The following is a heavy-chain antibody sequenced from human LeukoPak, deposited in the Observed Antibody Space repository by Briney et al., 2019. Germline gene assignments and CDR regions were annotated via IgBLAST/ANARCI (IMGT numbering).Heavy chain of an antibody. D-gene: IGHD6-13*01. CDR2: IYPGDSDT. J-gene: IGHJ6*02. CDR3: ARFRSSSWYMKGYCVMDV. V-gene: IGHV5-51*01. CDR1: GYSFTSYW. Sequence: GESLKISCKGSGYSFTSYWIGWVRQMPGKGLEWMGIIYPGDSDTRYSPSFQGQVTISADKSISTAYLQWSSLKASDTAMYYCARFRSSSWYMKGYCVMDVWGQGTTVTVSS.